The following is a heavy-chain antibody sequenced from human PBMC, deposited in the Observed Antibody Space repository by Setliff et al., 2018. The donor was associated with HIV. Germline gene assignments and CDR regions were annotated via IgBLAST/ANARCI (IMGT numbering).Heavy chain of an antibody. CDR1: GGTFSSYA. J-gene: IGHJ6*03. CDR2: IIPILGTT. CDR3: VRGVQSPPHYSYYYMDV. D-gene: IGHD3-3*01. V-gene: IGHV1-69*10. Sequence: SVKVSCKASGGTFSSYAISWVRQAPGQGLEWMGGIIPILGTTNYAQRFQGKVTITADKSTSTAYMELTSLRFDDTAMYYCVRGVQSPPHYSYYYMDVWGEGTMVTVSS.